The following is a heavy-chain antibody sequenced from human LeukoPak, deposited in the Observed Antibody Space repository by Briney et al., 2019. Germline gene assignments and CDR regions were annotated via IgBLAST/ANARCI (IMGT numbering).Heavy chain of an antibody. CDR1: GGSISSRTYY. D-gene: IGHD3-10*01. CDR3: ARSERITMVRGVIIKTTYYMDV. Sequence: SETLSLTCTVSGGSISSRTYYWGWIRQPPGKGLEWIGSIYYSGTTYYNPSLKSRVTISVDTSKNQFSLKLSSVTAADTAVYYCARSERITMVRGVIIKTTYYMDVWGKGTTVTISS. J-gene: IGHJ6*03. CDR2: IYYSGTT. V-gene: IGHV4-39*07.